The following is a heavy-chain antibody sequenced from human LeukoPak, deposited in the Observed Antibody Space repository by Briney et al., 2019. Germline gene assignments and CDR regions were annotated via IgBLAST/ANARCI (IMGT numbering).Heavy chain of an antibody. CDR1: GFTFSSYA. Sequence: GGSLRLSCAASGFTFSSYAMSWVRQAPGKGLEWVSAISGSGGSTYYADSVKGRFTISRDNSKNTLYLQMNSLRAEDTAVYYCARDVAVAGNYFDYWGQGTLVTVSS. CDR2: ISGSGGST. V-gene: IGHV3-23*01. D-gene: IGHD6-19*01. J-gene: IGHJ4*02. CDR3: ARDVAVAGNYFDY.